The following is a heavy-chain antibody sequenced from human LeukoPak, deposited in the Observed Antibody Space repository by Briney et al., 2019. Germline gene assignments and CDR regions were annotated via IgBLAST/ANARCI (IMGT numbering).Heavy chain of an antibody. CDR1: GFSFGRYW. CDR3: ARHKTNPYFVT. J-gene: IGHJ4*02. V-gene: IGHV3-7*01. Sequence: GGPLRLSCATSGFSFGRYWMSWLRQAPGKGLEWVANINQDGGEKNYVDSVKGRFTISRETAKNSLYLKMNSLRPEDRAVYYCARHKTNPYFVTWGQGSPVTVSS. D-gene: IGHD1-14*01. CDR2: INQDGGEK.